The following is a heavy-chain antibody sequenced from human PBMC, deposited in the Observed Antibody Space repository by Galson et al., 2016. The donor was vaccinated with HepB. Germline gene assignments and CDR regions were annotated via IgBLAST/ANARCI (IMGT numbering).Heavy chain of an antibody. Sequence: SLRLSCAASGFRFSDYNMNWGRQAPGRGLEWVAYISASSGTIYYADSVKGRFTISRDNANNSLSLQMNSLRAEDAALYYCARPYTYYFGSGSYFDVLHYGMDVWGQGTTVTVSS. D-gene: IGHD3-10*01. CDR1: GFRFSDYN. J-gene: IGHJ6*02. V-gene: IGHV3-48*01. CDR3: ARPYTYYFGSGSYFDVLHYGMDV. CDR2: ISASSGTI.